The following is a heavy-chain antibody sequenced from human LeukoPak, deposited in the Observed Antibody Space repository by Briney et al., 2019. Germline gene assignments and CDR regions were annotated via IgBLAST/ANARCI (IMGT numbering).Heavy chain of an antibody. CDR1: GFTFNYYW. V-gene: IGHV3-7*03. J-gene: IGHJ4*02. D-gene: IGHD6-6*01. CDR2: IQQDGSEK. CDR3: AKVTAISSLDYFDY. Sequence: GGSLRLSCAASGFTFNYYWLTWVRQAPGKGLEWVANIQQDGSEKYYVDSVKGRFIISRDNAKNSLYLQMNSLRAEDTAVYYCAKVTAISSLDYFDYWGQGTLVTVSS.